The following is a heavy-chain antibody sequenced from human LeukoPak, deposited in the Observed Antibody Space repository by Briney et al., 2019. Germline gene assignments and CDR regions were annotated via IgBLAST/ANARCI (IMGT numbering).Heavy chain of an antibody. CDR1: GFTFSSYE. D-gene: IGHD3-3*01. CDR3: ARDSITIFGVVTN. V-gene: IGHV3-48*01. CDR2: ISSSSSTI. J-gene: IGHJ4*02. Sequence: GGSLRLSCAASGFTFSSYEMNWVRQAPGKGLEWVSYISSSSSTIYYADSVKGRFTISRDNAKNSLYLQMNSLRAEDTAVYYCARDSITIFGVVTNWGQGTLVTVSS.